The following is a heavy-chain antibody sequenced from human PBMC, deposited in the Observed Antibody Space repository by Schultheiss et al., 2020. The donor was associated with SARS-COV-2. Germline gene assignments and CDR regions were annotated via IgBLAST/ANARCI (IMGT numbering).Heavy chain of an antibody. D-gene: IGHD2-2*01. Sequence: GGSLRLSCAASGFTFSSYGMHWVRQAPGKGLEWVAVIWYDGSNKYYADSVKGRFTISRDNSKNSLYLQMNSLRAEDTAVYYCARGEVRYQLDYWGQGTLVTVSS. CDR1: GFTFSSYG. J-gene: IGHJ4*02. CDR2: IWYDGSNK. CDR3: ARGEVRYQLDY. V-gene: IGHV3-33*01.